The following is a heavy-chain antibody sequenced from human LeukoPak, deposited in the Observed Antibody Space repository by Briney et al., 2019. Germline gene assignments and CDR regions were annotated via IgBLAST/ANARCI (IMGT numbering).Heavy chain of an antibody. J-gene: IGHJ5*02. CDR1: GYTFTNYD. Sequence: ASVKVSCKASGYTFTNYDISWVRQAPGQGLEWMGWISANNGNTNYAQKFQGRVTMTTDTSTSTAYMELRSLRSDDTAVYYCARTCGSGSWSWFDPWGQGTLVTVSS. CDR2: ISANNGNT. CDR3: ARTCGSGSWSWFDP. V-gene: IGHV1-18*01. D-gene: IGHD3-10*01.